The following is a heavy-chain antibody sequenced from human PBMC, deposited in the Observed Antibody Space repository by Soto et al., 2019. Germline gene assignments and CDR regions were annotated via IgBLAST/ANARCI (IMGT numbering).Heavy chain of an antibody. CDR2: ISAHNGNT. V-gene: IGHV1-18*01. D-gene: IGHD1-1*01. J-gene: IGHJ4*02. CDR3: ARGRYGDY. CDR1: GYAFTTYG. Sequence: QVHLVQSGAEVKKPGASVKVSCQGSGYAFTTYGITWVRQAPGQGLERMGWISAHNGNTNYAQKLQGRVTVTRDTSTSTAYMELRSRRYDDTAVYYCARGRYGDYWGQGALVTVSS.